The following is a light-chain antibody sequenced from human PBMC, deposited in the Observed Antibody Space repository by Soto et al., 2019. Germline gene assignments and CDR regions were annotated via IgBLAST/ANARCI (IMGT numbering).Light chain of an antibody. CDR2: WAS. J-gene: IGKJ2*01. Sequence: DIVMTQSPDSLAVSLGETATITCKSSQNLLYTSNNKDYLVWYQQKPGQPPKLLIYWASTRESGVPDRFSGSGSATDFTLTISRVQAEDVAVYFWQQYYTSPYTFGQGTKLELK. V-gene: IGKV4-1*01. CDR3: QQYYTSPYT. CDR1: QNLLYTSNNKDY.